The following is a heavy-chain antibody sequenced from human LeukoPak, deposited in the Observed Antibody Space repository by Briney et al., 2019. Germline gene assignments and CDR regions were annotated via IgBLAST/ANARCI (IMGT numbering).Heavy chain of an antibody. Sequence: SETLSLTCTVSGGSISTYYWSWIRQPAGKGLEWIGCIYTSGSTKYNPSLRSRVTMSVETSKNQFSLILTSVTAADTAVYYCARQTGAGLFILPGGQGTLVTVSS. V-gene: IGHV4-4*07. D-gene: IGHD3-3*01. CDR3: ARQTGAGLFILP. J-gene: IGHJ4*02. CDR1: GGSISTYY. CDR2: IYTSGST.